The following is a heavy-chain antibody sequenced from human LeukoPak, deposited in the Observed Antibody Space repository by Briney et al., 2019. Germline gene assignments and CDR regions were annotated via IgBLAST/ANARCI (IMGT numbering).Heavy chain of an antibody. J-gene: IGHJ6*02. D-gene: IGHD5-18*01. CDR1: GGSFSGYY. CDR3: ARGGHSYGFVYGMDV. CDR2: INHSGST. Sequence: SETLSLTCAVYGGSFSGYYWSWIRQPPGKGLEWIGEINHSGSTNYNPSLKSRVTISVDTSKNQFSLKLSSVTAADTAVYYCARGGHSYGFVYGMDVWGQGTTVTVSS. V-gene: IGHV4-34*01.